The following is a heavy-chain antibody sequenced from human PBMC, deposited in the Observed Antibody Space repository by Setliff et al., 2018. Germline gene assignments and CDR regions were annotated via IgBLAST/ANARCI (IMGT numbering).Heavy chain of an antibody. Sequence: GGSLRLSCAASGFTFSNAWMNWVRQAPGRGLQWVGRIRSKTDGGTIHYAAPVKGRFSISRDDSKNTLYLQINSLKTEDTAVYYCTIHIVVPTAWGQGTLVTVSS. CDR2: IRSKTDGGTI. V-gene: IGHV3-15*01. D-gene: IGHD2-21*01. CDR3: TIHIVVPTA. J-gene: IGHJ5*02. CDR1: GFTFSNAW.